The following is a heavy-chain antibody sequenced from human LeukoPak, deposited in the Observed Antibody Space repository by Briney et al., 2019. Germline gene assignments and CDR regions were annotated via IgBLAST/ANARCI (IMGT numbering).Heavy chain of an antibody. Sequence: GGSLRLSCAASGFTFSSYGMHWVRQAPGKGLEWVAVIWYDGSNKYYADSVKGRFTISRDNSKNTLYLQMNSLRAEDTAVYYCARDSPPGFGELFPDYWGQATLVTVSS. CDR2: IWYDGSNK. J-gene: IGHJ4*02. CDR3: ARDSPPGFGELFPDY. CDR1: GFTFSSYG. D-gene: IGHD3-10*01. V-gene: IGHV3-33*01.